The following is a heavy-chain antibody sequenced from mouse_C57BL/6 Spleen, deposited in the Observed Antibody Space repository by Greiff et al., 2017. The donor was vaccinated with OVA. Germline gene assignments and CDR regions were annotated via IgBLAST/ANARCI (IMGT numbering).Heavy chain of an antibody. CDR1: GYTFTTYP. J-gene: IGHJ2*01. CDR2: FHPSNDDT. CDR3: ARQDWDRGCDY. D-gene: IGHD4-1*01. V-gene: IGHV1-47*01. Sequence: QVQLQPSGAELVKPGASVKMSCKASGYTFTTYPIEWMKQNHGKSLEWIGNFHPSNDDTKYNEKFKGKAPLTVEKSSSTVDLELSRLTSDDSAVYYCARQDWDRGCDYWGQGTTLTVSS.